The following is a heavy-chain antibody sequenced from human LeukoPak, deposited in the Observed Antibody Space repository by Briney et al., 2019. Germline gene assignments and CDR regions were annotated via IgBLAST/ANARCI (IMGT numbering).Heavy chain of an antibody. CDR3: TRALSQSRLGYCYYYMDV. CDR1: GFTFGDYA. CDR2: IRSKAYGGTT. V-gene: IGHV3-49*03. Sequence: PGGSLRLSCTASGFTFGDYAMSWFRQAPGKGLEWVGFIRSKAYGGTTEYAASVKGRFTISRDDSKSIAYLQMNSLKTEDTAVYYCTRALSQSRLGYCYYYMDVWGKGTTVTVSS. D-gene: IGHD6-6*01. J-gene: IGHJ6*03.